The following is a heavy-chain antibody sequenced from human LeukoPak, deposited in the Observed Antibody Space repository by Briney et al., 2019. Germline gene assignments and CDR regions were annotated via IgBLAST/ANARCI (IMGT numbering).Heavy chain of an antibody. V-gene: IGHV1-2*02. Sequence: ASVKVSCKASGGTFSSYAISWVRQAPGQGLEWMGWINPNTGGTNYAQKFQGRVTMTRDTSISSAYMELSRLRSDDTAVYYCARDQNYYFDFWGQGTLVTVSP. CDR1: GGTFSSYA. CDR2: INPNTGGT. CDR3: ARDQNYYFDF. J-gene: IGHJ4*02.